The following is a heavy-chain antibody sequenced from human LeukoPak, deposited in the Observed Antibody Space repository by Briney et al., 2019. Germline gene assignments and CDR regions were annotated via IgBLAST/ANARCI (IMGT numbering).Heavy chain of an antibody. V-gene: IGHV3-23*01. J-gene: IGHJ4*02. Sequence: PGGSLRVSCAASGFTFSSYGMSWVRQAPAKGLEWVSAMSGSGGSTYYADSVKGRFTISRDNSKNTLYLQMNSLRAEDTAVYYCAKGTTVTTFGYWGQGTLVTVSS. CDR1: GFTFSSYG. CDR2: MSGSGGST. D-gene: IGHD4-17*01. CDR3: AKGTTVTTFGY.